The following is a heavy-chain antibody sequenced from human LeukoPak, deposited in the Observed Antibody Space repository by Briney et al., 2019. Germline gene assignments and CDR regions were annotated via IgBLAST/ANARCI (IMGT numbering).Heavy chain of an antibody. CDR3: AKGVAATPTYYFDY. J-gene: IGHJ4*02. CDR2: ISGSGGST. Sequence: GGSLRLSCAASGFTFSNYAMSWVRQAPGKGLEWVSSISGSGGSTYYADSVKGRFTIPRDNSKNTLYLRRSSLRVEDTAVYYCAKGVAATPTYYFDYWGQGSLVTVSS. D-gene: IGHD6-19*01. V-gene: IGHV3-23*01. CDR1: GFTFSNYA.